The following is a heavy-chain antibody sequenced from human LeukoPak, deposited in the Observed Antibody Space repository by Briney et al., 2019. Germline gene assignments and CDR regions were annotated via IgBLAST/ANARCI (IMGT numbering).Heavy chain of an antibody. CDR1: GFTFSSYG. CDR2: IGGRDGST. Sequence: PGGSLRLSWAACGFTFSSYGMSWVRQAPGKGLEWVSAIGGRDGSTYYADSVKGRFTISRDNSKNTLYVQMNSLRAEDTAVYYCAKGHYYGSGSLDYWGQGTLVTVSS. CDR3: AKGHYYGSGSLDY. V-gene: IGHV3-23*01. D-gene: IGHD3-10*01. J-gene: IGHJ4*02.